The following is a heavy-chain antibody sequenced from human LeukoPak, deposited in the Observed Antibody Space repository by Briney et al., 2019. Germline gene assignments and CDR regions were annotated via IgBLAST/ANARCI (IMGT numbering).Heavy chain of an antibody. D-gene: IGHD3-22*01. CDR2: INHSGST. CDR1: GGSFSGYY. Sequence: SETLSLTCAVYGGSFSGYYWSWIRQPPGKGLEWIGEINHSGSTNYNPSLKSRVTISVDTSKSQFSLKLSSVTAADTAVYYCARRRTYYYDSSGYPALDYWGQGTLVTVSS. CDR3: ARRRTYYYDSSGYPALDY. J-gene: IGHJ4*02. V-gene: IGHV4-34*01.